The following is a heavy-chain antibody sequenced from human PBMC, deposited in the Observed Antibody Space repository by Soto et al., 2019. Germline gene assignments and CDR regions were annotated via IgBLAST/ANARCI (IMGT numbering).Heavy chain of an antibody. Sequence: ASVKVSCKASGGTFSSYAISWVRQAPGQGLEWMGGIIPIFGTANYAQKFQGRVTITADESTSTAYMELSSLRSEDTAVYYFARESPTGYTYGSIDYWGQGTLVTVSS. V-gene: IGHV1-69*13. CDR2: IIPIFGTA. J-gene: IGHJ4*02. CDR3: ARESPTGYTYGSIDY. CDR1: GGTFSSYA. D-gene: IGHD5-18*01.